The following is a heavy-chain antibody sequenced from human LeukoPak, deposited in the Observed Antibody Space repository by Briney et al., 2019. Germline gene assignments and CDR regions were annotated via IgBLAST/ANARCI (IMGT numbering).Heavy chain of an antibody. CDR2: ISYDGSNK. V-gene: IGHV3-30*04. D-gene: IGHD2-21*02. CDR1: GFTFSSYA. Sequence: PGGSLRLSCAASGFTFSSYAMHWVRQAPGKGLEWVAVISYDGSNKYYADPVKGRFTISRDNSKNTLYLQMNSLRAEDTAVYYCASSSVVVTAPFDYWGQGTLVTVSS. J-gene: IGHJ4*02. CDR3: ASSSVVVTAPFDY.